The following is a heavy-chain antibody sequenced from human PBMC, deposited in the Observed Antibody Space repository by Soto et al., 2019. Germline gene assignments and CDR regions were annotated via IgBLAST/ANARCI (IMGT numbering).Heavy chain of an antibody. CDR1: GGSISSGGYY. V-gene: IGHV4-31*03. D-gene: IGHD3-10*01. Sequence: QVQLQESGPGLVKPSQTLSLTCTVSGGSISSGGYYWSWIRQHPGKGLEWIGYIYYSGSTYYNPSLKSRVTISVDTSKNQFSLKLSSVTAADTAVYFCARELRFGEDYYGMDVWGQGTTVTVSS. J-gene: IGHJ6*02. CDR2: IYYSGST. CDR3: ARELRFGEDYYGMDV.